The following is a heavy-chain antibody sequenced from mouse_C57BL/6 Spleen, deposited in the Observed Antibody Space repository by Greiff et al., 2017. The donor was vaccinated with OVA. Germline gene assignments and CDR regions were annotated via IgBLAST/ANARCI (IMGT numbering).Heavy chain of an antibody. Sequence: VKLMESGAELVKPGASVKLSCKASGYTFTEYTIHWVKQRSGQGLEWIGWFYPGSGSIKYNEKFKDKATLTADKSSSTAYMELSTLTSEDSAVYCCARHSSLPVYAMAYWGQGTSVTVSA. CDR1: GYTFTEYT. CDR2: FYPGSGSI. J-gene: IGHJ4*01. D-gene: IGHD1-3*01. CDR3: ARHSSLPVYAMAY. V-gene: IGHV1-62-2*01.